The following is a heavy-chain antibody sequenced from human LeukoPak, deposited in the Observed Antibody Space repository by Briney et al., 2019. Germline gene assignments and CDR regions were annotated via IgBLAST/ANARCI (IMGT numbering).Heavy chain of an antibody. CDR3: AKVGTGDYYGSGSYLDRLYYGMDV. V-gene: IGHV3-23*01. CDR2: ISGSGGST. D-gene: IGHD3-10*01. J-gene: IGHJ6*02. Sequence: GGSLRLAYAASGFTFSSYAMSWVRQAPGKGLEWVSAISGSGGSTSYADSVKGRFTISRDNSKNTLYLQMNSLRAEDTAVYYCAKVGTGDYYGSGSYLDRLYYGMDVWGQGTTVTVSS. CDR1: GFTFSSYA.